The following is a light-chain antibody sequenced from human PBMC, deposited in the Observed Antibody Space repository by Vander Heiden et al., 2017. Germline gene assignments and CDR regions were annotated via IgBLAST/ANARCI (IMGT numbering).Light chain of an antibody. Sequence: NFMLTQPHPVSESPGKTVTISCTRSSRTIASNYLQWSQHRPGSSPATVIYGDNQRPAGVPDRFSGSIDNSSNSASLTISGLKTEDEADYYCQSYDKSIVVFGGGT. CDR3: QSYDKSIVV. V-gene: IGLV6-57*01. CDR2: GDN. CDR1: SRTIASNY. J-gene: IGLJ2*01.